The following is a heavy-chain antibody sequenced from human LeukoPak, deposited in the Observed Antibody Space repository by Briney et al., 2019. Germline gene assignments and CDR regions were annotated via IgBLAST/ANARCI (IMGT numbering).Heavy chain of an antibody. CDR1: GGSFRGYY. D-gene: IGHD6-19*01. J-gene: IGHJ4*02. CDR2: INRNGTT. V-gene: IGHV4-34*01. CDR3: ARGGAVAGYYFDY. Sequence: SETLSLTCAVYGGSFRGYYWSWIRQPPGKGLECFGEINRNGTTNYNPSLKSRVTISVDTSKNQFSLKLSSVTAADTAVYYCARGGAVAGYYFDYWGQGTLVTVSS.